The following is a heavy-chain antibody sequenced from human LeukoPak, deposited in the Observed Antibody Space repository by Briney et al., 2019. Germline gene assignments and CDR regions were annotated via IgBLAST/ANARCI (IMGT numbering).Heavy chain of an antibody. CDR3: AELGITMIGGV. CDR1: GFTFSSYE. D-gene: IGHD3-10*02. V-gene: IGHV3-48*03. Sequence: GGSLRLSCAASGFTFSSYEMNWVRQAPGKGLEWVSYISSSGSTIYCADSVKGRFTISRDDAKNSLYLQMNSLRAEDTAVYYCAELGITMIGGVWGRGTTVTISS. J-gene: IGHJ6*04. CDR2: ISSSGSTI.